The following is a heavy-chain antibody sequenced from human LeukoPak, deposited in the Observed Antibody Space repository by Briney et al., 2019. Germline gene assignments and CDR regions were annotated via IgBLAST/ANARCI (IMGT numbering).Heavy chain of an antibody. D-gene: IGHD6-13*01. CDR1: GGSISSGSYY. V-gene: IGHV4-61*02. CDR2: IYTSGST. CDR3: ARLRQKGYSSSWYYFDY. Sequence: SQTLSLACTVSGGSISSGSYYWSWIRQPAGKGLEWIGRIYTSGSTNYNPSLKSRVTISVDTSKNQFSLKLSSVTAADTAVYYCARLRQKGYSSSWYYFDYWGQGTLVTVSS. J-gene: IGHJ4*02.